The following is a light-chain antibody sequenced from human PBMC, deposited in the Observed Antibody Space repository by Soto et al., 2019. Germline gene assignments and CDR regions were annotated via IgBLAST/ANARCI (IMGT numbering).Light chain of an antibody. Sequence: DIQMTQSPSSLSASVGDRVTITCRASQGIRNDLGWYQQKPGKAPKWLIYSASRLPSGVPSRFSGRGSGTEFPLTISGLQPDDFATYYCLQQNTYPLTFGGGPKVEIK. CDR1: QGIRND. CDR2: SAS. CDR3: LQQNTYPLT. J-gene: IGKJ4*01. V-gene: IGKV1-17*01.